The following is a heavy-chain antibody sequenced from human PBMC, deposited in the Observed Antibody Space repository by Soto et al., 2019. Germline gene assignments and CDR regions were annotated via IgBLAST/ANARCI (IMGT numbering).Heavy chain of an antibody. CDR3: EGIVVVPAAYDAFDI. Sequence: SETLSLTCTVSGGSISSSSYYWGWIRQPPGKGLEWIGSIYYSGSTYYNPSLKSRVTISVDTSKNQFSLKLSSVTAADTAVYYCEGIVVVPAAYDAFDIWGQGTMVTVSS. D-gene: IGHD2-2*01. J-gene: IGHJ3*02. V-gene: IGHV4-39*01. CDR1: GGSISSSSYY. CDR2: IYYSGST.